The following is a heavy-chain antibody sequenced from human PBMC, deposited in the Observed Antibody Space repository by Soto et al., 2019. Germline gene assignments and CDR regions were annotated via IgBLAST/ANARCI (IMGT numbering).Heavy chain of an antibody. CDR2: ISYDGSNE. V-gene: IGHV3-30*09. D-gene: IGHD3-10*01. CDR1: GFTFSNFA. Sequence: PGGSLRLSCAASGFTFSNFAMHWVRQAPGKGLEWVAGISYDGSNEYYSDSVKGRFAISRDNSRNTLFVQMNSLKVEDTAVYYCARGYKSGTGGYWGQGTLVTVSS. CDR3: ARGYKSGTGGY. J-gene: IGHJ4*02.